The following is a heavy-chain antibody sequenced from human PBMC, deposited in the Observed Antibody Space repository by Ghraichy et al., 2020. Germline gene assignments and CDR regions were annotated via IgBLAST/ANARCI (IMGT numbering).Heavy chain of an antibody. D-gene: IGHD6-19*01. CDR3: AGRGSSGWYSLDY. CDR2: ISYDGSNK. J-gene: IGHJ4*02. CDR1: GFTFSDYG. Sequence: LSLTCAASGFTFSDYGMQWVRQAPGKGLEWVAVISYDGSNKYYADSVKGRLTISRDNSKNTLYLQMSSLRAEDTAVYYCAGRGSSGWYSLDYWGQGTLVTVSS. V-gene: IGHV3-30*03.